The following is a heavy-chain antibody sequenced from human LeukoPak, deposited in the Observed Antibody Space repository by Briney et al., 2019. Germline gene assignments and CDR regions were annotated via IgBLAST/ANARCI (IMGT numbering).Heavy chain of an antibody. J-gene: IGHJ4*02. V-gene: IGHV3-53*01. CDR2: IYGGGGT. Sequence: GGSLRLSCAASGITVSSYYMSWVRQAPGKGLEWVSVIYGGGGTYYADSAKGRFAISRDNAKNSLYLQMTSLRDEDTAVYYCARTMTTVTSFDYWGQGTLVTVSS. CDR1: GITVSSYY. CDR3: ARTMTTVTSFDY. D-gene: IGHD4-17*01.